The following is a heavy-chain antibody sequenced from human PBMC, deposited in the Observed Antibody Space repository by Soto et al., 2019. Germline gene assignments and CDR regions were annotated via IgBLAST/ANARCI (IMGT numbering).Heavy chain of an antibody. CDR2: IYPTDSDT. CDR1: GDSFTSYW. V-gene: IGHV5-51*01. CDR3: ARLAPGGFFYFDY. D-gene: IGHD3-3*01. Sequence: GESLKISCKGSGDSFTSYWIGWVREMPGKGLEWMGIIYPTDSDTRYSPSFQGQVTISADKSISTAYLQWNSLKASDTAMYYCARLAPGGFFYFDYWGKETRVTVPS. J-gene: IGHJ4*02.